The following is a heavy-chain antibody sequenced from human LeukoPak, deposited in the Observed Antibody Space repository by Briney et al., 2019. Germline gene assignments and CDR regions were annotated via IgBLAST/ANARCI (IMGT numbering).Heavy chain of an antibody. CDR1: GFIFSHHG. V-gene: IGHV3-23*01. D-gene: IGHD3-22*01. CDR2: IRADAVTT. J-gene: IGHJ4*02. Sequence: GGSLRLSCATSGFIFSHHGMNWVRQAPGKGLEWVSGIRADAVTTYYADSVKGRFIISRDNSKNTVYLQMNSLSAEDAAVYYCATGSGYPENWGQGTLVTVSS. CDR3: ATGSGYPEN.